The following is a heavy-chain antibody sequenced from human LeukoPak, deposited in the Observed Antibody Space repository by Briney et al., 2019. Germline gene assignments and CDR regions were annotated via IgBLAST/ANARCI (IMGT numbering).Heavy chain of an antibody. CDR3: AKPTTVVTWDFDY. J-gene: IGHJ4*02. V-gene: IGHV3-53*01. CDR1: GFTVSGDY. CDR2: IYSDGGT. Sequence: SGGSLRLSCAASGFTVSGDYMTWVRQAPGKGLEWVSLIYSDGGTYYADSVKGRFTISRDNSKNTLYLQMNSLRAEDTAVYYCAKPTTVVTWDFDYWGQGTLVTVSS. D-gene: IGHD4-23*01.